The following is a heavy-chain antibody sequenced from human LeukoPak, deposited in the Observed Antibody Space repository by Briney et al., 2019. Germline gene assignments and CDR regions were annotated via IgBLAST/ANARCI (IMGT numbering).Heavy chain of an antibody. J-gene: IGHJ4*02. CDR3: ARPYDFWSGYYDY. V-gene: IGHV3-21*06. CDR1: GFIFSDYS. CDR2: ITTSRDQ. Sequence: GGSLRLSCAASGFIFSDYSMGWVRQAPGKGLEWVSSITTSRDQNHAGSVKGRFTVSRDNAKSSVYLQMDSLRADDTAVYYCARPYDFWSGYYDYWGQGTLVTVSS. D-gene: IGHD3-3*01.